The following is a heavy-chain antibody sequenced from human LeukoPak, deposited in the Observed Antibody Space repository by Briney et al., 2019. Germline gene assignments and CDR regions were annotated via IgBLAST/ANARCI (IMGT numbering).Heavy chain of an antibody. CDR3: ARDPVGSYGFNY. Sequence: PSETLSLTCTVSGGSISSSSYYWGWIRQPPGKGLEWIGSIYYSGSANYNPSLKSRVTISVDTSKNQFSLKLSSVTAADTAVYYCARDPVGSYGFNYWGQGTLVTVSS. CDR1: GGSISSSSYY. CDR2: IYYSGSA. V-gene: IGHV4-39*07. D-gene: IGHD5-18*01. J-gene: IGHJ4*02.